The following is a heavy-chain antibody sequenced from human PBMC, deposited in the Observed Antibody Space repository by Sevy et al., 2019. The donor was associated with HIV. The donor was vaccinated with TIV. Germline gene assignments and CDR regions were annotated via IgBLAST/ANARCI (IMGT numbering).Heavy chain of an antibody. V-gene: IGHV3-7*01. D-gene: IGHD3-3*01. Sequence: GGSLKLSCAASGFTFSSYSMNWVRQAPGKGLEWVATIKQDESEKYYVESVKGRFAISRDNGKNSVSLQMNGLRVEDTALYYCAREVGGFNWRPYYFDSWGQGTLVTVSS. J-gene: IGHJ4*02. CDR2: IKQDESEK. CDR3: AREVGGFNWRPYYFDS. CDR1: GFTFSSYS.